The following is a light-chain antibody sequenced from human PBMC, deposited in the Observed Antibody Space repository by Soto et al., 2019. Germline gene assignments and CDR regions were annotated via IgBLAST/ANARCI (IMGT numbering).Light chain of an antibody. V-gene: IGKV1-5*03. CDR1: QSISSW. Sequence: DIQLTQSRSTLSASVVAGFSINCRASQSISSWLAWYQQKPGKAPKLLIYNASSLESGVPSRFSGSGSGTEFTLTISSLQPDDFATYYCQQYNSYSPTFGPGTKVD. CDR3: QQYNSYSPT. CDR2: NAS. J-gene: IGKJ3*01.